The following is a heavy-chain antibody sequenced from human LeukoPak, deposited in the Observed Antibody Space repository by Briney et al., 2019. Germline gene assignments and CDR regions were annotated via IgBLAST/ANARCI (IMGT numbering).Heavy chain of an antibody. V-gene: IGHV1-46*01. J-gene: IGHJ5*02. Sequence: ASVKVSCKASGYTFTSYYMHWVRQAPGQGLEWMGIINPSGGSTSYAQKFQGRVTMTRDTSTSTVYMELSSLRSEDTAAYYCARDATRDGSENWFDPWGQGTLVTVSS. CDR3: ARDATRDGSENWFDP. CDR1: GYTFTSYY. CDR2: INPSGGST. D-gene: IGHD5-24*01.